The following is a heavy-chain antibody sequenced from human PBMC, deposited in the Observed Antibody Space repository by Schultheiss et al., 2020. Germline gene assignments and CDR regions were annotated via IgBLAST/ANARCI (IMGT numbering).Heavy chain of an antibody. CDR1: GGSISSYY. J-gene: IGHJ6*02. V-gene: IGHV4-59*01. CDR3: ARDLSHDYSNSGYYGMDV. Sequence: SETLSLTCTVSGGSISSYYWNWIRQPPGKGLEWIGYIYYSGATNYNPSLKSRVTISVDASKSQFSLKLSSVTAADTAVYYCARDLSHDYSNSGYYGMDVWGQGTTVTVS. D-gene: IGHD4-11*01. CDR2: IYYSGAT.